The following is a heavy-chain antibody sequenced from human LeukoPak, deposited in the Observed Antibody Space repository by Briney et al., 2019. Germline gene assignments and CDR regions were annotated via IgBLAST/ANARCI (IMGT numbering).Heavy chain of an antibody. Sequence: GGSLRLSCAASGFTFDDYAMHWVRQAPGKGLEWVSGISWNSGSIGYADSVKGRFTISRDNAKNSLYLQMNSLRAEDTALYYCAKGGRYNWNDDWFDPWGQGTLVTVSS. CDR3: AKGGRYNWNDDWFDP. CDR1: GFTFDDYA. D-gene: IGHD1-20*01. V-gene: IGHV3-9*01. CDR2: ISWNSGSI. J-gene: IGHJ5*02.